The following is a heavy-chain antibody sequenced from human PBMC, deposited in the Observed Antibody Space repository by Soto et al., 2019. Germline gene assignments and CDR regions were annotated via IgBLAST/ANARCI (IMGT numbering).Heavy chain of an antibody. CDR1: GFTFSSFG. CDR3: ARARGLV. Sequence: EVQLVESGGGLVQPGGSLRLSCAASGFTFSSFGMNWVRQAPGKGLEWVSHISSSGNSTYYADSVKGRFTISRDNAKNSLYLQMNSLRGEDTAVYYWARARGLVWGQGTLVTVSS. V-gene: IGHV3-48*03. CDR2: ISSSGNST. J-gene: IGHJ1*01.